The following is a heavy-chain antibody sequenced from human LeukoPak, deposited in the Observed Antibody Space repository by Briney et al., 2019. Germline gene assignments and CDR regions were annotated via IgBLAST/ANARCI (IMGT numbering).Heavy chain of an antibody. CDR3: AREPQRLFSGSYPSDY. CDR1: GFTFSSYN. V-gene: IGHV3-48*02. Sequence: GGSLRLSCAASGFTFSSYNMNWVRQAPGKGLEWVSYISSSSSTIYYADSVKGRFTISRDNAKNSLYLQMNSLRDEDTAVYYCAREPQRLFSGSYPSDYWGQGTLVTVSS. J-gene: IGHJ4*02. D-gene: IGHD1-26*01. CDR2: ISSSSSTI.